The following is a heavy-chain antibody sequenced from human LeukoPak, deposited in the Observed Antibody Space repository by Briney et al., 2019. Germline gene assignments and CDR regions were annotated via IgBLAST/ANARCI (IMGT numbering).Heavy chain of an antibody. CDR3: AKDHIVGATGSFDI. CDR2: ISGSGGST. D-gene: IGHD1-26*01. CDR1: GFTVSSNY. J-gene: IGHJ3*02. V-gene: IGHV3-23*01. Sequence: GGSLRLSCAASGFTVSSNYMSWVRQAPGKGLEWVSAISGSGGSTYYADSVKGRFTISRDNSKNTLYLQMNSLRAEDTAVYYCAKDHIVGATGSFDIWGQGTMVTVSS.